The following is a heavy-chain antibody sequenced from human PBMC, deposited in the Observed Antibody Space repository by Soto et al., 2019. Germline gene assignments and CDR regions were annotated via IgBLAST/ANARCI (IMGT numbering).Heavy chain of an antibody. Sequence: PSETLSLTCTVSGGSISSYDWSWIRQPPEKGLERIGFIHRSGSTNYNPSLKSRVTISVDTSKNQFSLKLSSVTAADTGMYYCARYCTTARCLDQWGQGALVTVSS. J-gene: IGHJ4*02. CDR1: GGSISSYD. V-gene: IGHV4-59*08. CDR2: IHRSGST. D-gene: IGHD2-8*01. CDR3: ARYCTTARCLDQ.